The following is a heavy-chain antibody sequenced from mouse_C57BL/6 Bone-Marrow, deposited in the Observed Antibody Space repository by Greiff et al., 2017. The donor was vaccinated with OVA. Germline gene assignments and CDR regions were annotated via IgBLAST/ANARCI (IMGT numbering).Heavy chain of an antibody. Sequence: EVKLVESGGGLVKPGGSLKLSCAASGFTFSSYAMSWVRQTPEKRLEWVATISDGGSYTYYPDNVKGRFTISRANAKNNLYLQMSHLKSEDTAMYYCARALLLRFLYYAMDYWGQGTSVTVSS. J-gene: IGHJ4*01. CDR1: GFTFSSYA. V-gene: IGHV5-4*03. CDR2: ISDGGSYT. CDR3: ARALLLRFLYYAMDY. D-gene: IGHD1-1*01.